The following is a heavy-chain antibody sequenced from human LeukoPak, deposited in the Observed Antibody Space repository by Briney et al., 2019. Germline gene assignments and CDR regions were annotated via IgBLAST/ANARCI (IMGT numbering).Heavy chain of an antibody. V-gene: IGHV3-21*01. D-gene: IGHD3-9*01. CDR3: ARDGPAIKYYDILTGYYSDAFDI. Sequence: GGSLRLSCAASGFTFSSYSMNWVRQAPGKGLEWVSSISSSSSYIYYADSVKGRFTISRDNAKNSLYLQMNSLRAEDTAVYYCARDGPAIKYYDILTGYYSDAFDIWGQGTMVTVSS. CDR2: ISSSSSYI. J-gene: IGHJ3*02. CDR1: GFTFSSYS.